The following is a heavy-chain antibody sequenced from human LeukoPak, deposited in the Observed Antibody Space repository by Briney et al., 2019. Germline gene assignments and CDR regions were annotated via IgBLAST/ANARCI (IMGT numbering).Heavy chain of an antibody. V-gene: IGHV3-23*01. CDR2: ISGSGGST. CDR1: GFTFSSYA. J-gene: IGHJ4*02. D-gene: IGHD3-10*01. CDR3: AAFMVRGVIVEDY. Sequence: QPGGSLRLSCAASGFTFSSYAMSWVRQAPGKGLDWVSAISGSGGSTYYADSVKGRFTISRDNSKNTLYLQMNSLRAEDTAVYYCAAFMVRGVIVEDYWGQGTLVTVSS.